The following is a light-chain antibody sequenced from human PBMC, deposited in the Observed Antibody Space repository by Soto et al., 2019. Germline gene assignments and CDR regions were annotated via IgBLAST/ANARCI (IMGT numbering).Light chain of an antibody. J-gene: IGLJ2*01. CDR3: AAWDDSLSAVV. CDR1: SSNIGSNY. Sequence: QSVLTQPPSASGTPGQRVTISCSGSSSNIGSNYVYWYQQLPGSAPKLLIYRNDQRPSGVPDRFSGSKSGTSASLAISGLRSEDEADYYCAAWDDSLSAVVFGGGTKHTVL. CDR2: RND. V-gene: IGLV1-47*01.